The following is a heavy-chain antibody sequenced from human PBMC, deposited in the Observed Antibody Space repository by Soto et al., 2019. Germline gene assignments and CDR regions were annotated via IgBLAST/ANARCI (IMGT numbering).Heavy chain of an antibody. CDR3: AKDLGWRAAAGTGGYWFDP. J-gene: IGHJ5*02. CDR2: ISGSGGST. V-gene: IGHV3-23*01. D-gene: IGHD6-13*01. CDR1: GFTFSSYA. Sequence: PVGSLRLSCAASGFTFSSYAMSWVRQAPGKGLEWVSAISGSGGSTYYADSVKGRFTISRDNSKNTLYLQMNSLRAEDTAVYYCAKDLGWRAAAGTGGYWFDPWGQGTLVTVSS.